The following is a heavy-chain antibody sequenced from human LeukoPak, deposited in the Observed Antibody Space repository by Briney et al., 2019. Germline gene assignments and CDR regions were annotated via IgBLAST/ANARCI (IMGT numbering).Heavy chain of an antibody. CDR1: GYSFTSYW. Sequence: GESLKISCKGSGYSFTSYWIGWVRQMPGKGLEWMGIIYPGDSDTRYSPSFQGQVTISADKSISTAYLQWSSLKASDTAMYYRARRLSSDYYGSGSYDYWGQGTLVTVSS. CDR3: ARRLSSDYYGSGSYDY. D-gene: IGHD3-10*01. V-gene: IGHV5-51*01. J-gene: IGHJ4*02. CDR2: IYPGDSDT.